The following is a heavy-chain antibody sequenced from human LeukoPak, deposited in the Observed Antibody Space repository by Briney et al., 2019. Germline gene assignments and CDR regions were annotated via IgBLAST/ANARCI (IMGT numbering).Heavy chain of an antibody. CDR2: IFYSGST. CDR3: ARAKKSVAGFFDY. V-gene: IGHV4-59*01. CDR1: DDSITTYY. Sequence: PSETLSLTCTVSDDSITTYYWSWVRQPPGKGLDWIGYIFYSGSTNYNPSLKSRVSISIDTSKNQLSLKLSSVTAADTAVYYCARAKKSVAGFFDYWGQGSLVIVSS. J-gene: IGHJ4*02. D-gene: IGHD6-19*01.